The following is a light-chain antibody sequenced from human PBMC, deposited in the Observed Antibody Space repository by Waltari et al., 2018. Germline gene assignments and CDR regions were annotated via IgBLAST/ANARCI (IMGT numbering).Light chain of an antibody. V-gene: IGLV3-1*01. CDR1: QLGNRK. CDR2: ENS. Sequence: SYDLTQSPSVSVSPGQTVSITCSCDQLGNRKACWYQQNPGQSPTLLTFENSKRPSGIPERFSGSNSGNTATLTIRGTQALDDGDYYCQAWDTRGAWVFGGGTKLTVL. CDR3: QAWDTRGAWV. J-gene: IGLJ3*02.